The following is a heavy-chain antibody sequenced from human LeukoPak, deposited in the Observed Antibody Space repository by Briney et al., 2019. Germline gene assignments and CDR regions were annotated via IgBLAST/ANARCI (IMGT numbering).Heavy chain of an antibody. Sequence: PGGSLRLSCAASGFTFSSYAMHWVRQAPGKGLEWVSGISWNSGSIGYADSVKGRFTISRDNAKNSLYLQMNSLRAEDMALYYCAKDILPTIFGVAIDYWGQGTLVTVSS. CDR2: ISWNSGSI. D-gene: IGHD3-3*01. J-gene: IGHJ4*02. CDR1: GFTFSSYA. V-gene: IGHV3-9*03. CDR3: AKDILPTIFGVAIDY.